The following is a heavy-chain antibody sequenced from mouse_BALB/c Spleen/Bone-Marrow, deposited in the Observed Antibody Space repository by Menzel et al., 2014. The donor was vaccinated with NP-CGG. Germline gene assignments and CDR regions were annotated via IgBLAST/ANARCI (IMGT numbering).Heavy chain of an antibody. V-gene: IGHV4-1*02. J-gene: IGHJ1*01. CDR2: INPDSSTI. CDR3: ARPGYYGYQDV. Sequence: DVHLVESGGGLVQPGGSLKLSCAASGFDFSRYWMTWVRQAPGKGLEWIGEINPDSSTINYTPSLKEKFIISRDNAKNTLYLQMSKVRSEDTALYYCARPGYYGYQDVWGAGTTVTVSS. CDR1: GFDFSRYW. D-gene: IGHD1-2*01.